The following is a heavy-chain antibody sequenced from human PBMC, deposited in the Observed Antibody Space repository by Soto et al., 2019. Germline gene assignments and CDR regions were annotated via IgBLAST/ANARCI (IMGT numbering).Heavy chain of an antibody. CDR3: ARVGDFWSGYRHGMDV. Sequence: KASETLSLTCTVSGGSISSYYWSWIRQPPGKGLEWIGYIYYSGSTNYNPSLKSRVTISVDTSKNQFSLKLSSVTAADTAVYYCARVGDFWSGYRHGMDVWGQGTTVTVSS. V-gene: IGHV4-59*01. J-gene: IGHJ6*02. D-gene: IGHD3-3*01. CDR1: GGSISSYY. CDR2: IYYSGST.